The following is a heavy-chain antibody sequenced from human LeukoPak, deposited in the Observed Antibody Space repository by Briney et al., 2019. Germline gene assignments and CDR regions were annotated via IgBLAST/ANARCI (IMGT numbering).Heavy chain of an antibody. CDR3: TTDVPFSYGDGAFDT. CDR1: GFTFSQAW. CDR2: VKSKTDGETT. Sequence: GSLRLSCAASGFTFSQAWMTWVRQAPGKGLEWIGRVKSKTDGETTDYAAPVKGRFTISRDDSKNTLYLQMNSLKTEDTAVYYCTTDVPFSYGDGAFDTWGQGTMVTVSS. J-gene: IGHJ3*02. V-gene: IGHV3-15*01. D-gene: IGHD4-17*01.